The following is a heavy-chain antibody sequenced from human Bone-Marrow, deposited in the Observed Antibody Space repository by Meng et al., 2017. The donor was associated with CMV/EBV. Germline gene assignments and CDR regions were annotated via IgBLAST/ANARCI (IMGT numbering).Heavy chain of an antibody. V-gene: IGHV1-2*02. CDR3: ARDCPWGIEMATIDYFDY. Sequence: ASVKVSCKASGYTFTGYYMHWVRQAPGQGLEWMGWINPNSGGTNYAQKFQGRVTMTRDTSISTAYMELSRLRSDDTAVYYCARDCPWGIEMATIDYFDYWGQGTLVTVSS. D-gene: IGHD5-24*01. CDR1: GYTFTGYY. CDR2: INPNSGGT. J-gene: IGHJ4*02.